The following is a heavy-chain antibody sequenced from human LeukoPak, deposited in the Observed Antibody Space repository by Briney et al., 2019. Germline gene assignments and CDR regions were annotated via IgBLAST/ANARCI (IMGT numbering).Heavy chain of an antibody. CDR3: ARRDSPFDL. J-gene: IGHJ2*01. V-gene: IGHV4-59*01. CDR2: IYYSGST. CDR1: GGSIRNYY. Sequence: SETLSLTCTVSGGSIRNYYWTWVRQPPGKGLEWIGYIYYSGSTNYNPSLKSRVTISVDTSKKQFSLKVRSVTAADTAVYYCARRDSPFDLWGRGTLVTVS. D-gene: IGHD3-22*01.